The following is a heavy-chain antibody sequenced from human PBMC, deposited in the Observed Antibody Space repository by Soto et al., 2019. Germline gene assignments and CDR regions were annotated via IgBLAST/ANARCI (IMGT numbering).Heavy chain of an antibody. CDR3: ARLTRGVYDLDRLWEKFDY. CDR2: IYWDDDK. V-gene: IGHV2-5*02. D-gene: IGHD5-12*01. CDR1: GFSLSSIGMG. J-gene: IGHJ4*02. Sequence: QITVKESGLTLVKPTETLTLTCTFSGFSLSSIGMGVGWIRQPPGKALEWLTLIYWDDDKRYSPSLSSRLTITKDPSKSQVDLTMTNMAPVDTATYYCARLTRGVYDLDRLWEKFDYWGQGALVTVS.